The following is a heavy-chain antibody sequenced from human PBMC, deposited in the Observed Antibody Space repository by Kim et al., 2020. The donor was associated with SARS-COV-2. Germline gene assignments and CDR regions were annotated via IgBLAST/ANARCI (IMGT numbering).Heavy chain of an antibody. V-gene: IGHV1-8*01. D-gene: IGHD5-12*01. CDR1: GYTFTSYD. J-gene: IGHJ6*03. CDR3: ARGLDIVATLYYYYYMDV. Sequence: ASVKVSCKASGYTFTSYDINWVRQATGQGLEWMGWMNPNSGNTGYAQKFQGRVTMTRNTSISTAYMELSSLRSEDTAVYYCARGLDIVATLYYYYYMDVWGKGTTVTVSS. CDR2: MNPNSGNT.